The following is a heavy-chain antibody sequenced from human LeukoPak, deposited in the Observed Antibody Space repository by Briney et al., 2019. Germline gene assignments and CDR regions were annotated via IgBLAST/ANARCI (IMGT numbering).Heavy chain of an antibody. V-gene: IGHV3-21*01. J-gene: IGHJ6*03. CDR1: GFTFSSYS. Sequence: GGSLRLSCAASGFTFSSYSMNWVRQAPGKGLEWVSSIGSSSSYIYYADSVKGRFTISRDNAKNSLYLQMNSLRAEDTAVYYCARGRYNWNDGYYYYYMDVWGKGTTVTVS. CDR3: ARGRYNWNDGYYYYYMDV. CDR2: IGSSSSYI. D-gene: IGHD1-1*01.